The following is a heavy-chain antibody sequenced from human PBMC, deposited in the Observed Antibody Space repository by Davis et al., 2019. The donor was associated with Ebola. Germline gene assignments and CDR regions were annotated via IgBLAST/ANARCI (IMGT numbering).Heavy chain of an antibody. Sequence: PSETLSLTCTVSGYSISSGYYWGWIRQPPGKGLEWIGSIYHSGSTYYNPSLKSRVTISVDTSKNQFSLKLSSVTAADTAVYYCARGGDYGDYVGPAFDIWGQGTMVTVSS. V-gene: IGHV4-38-2*02. CDR2: IYHSGST. CDR1: GYSISSGYY. J-gene: IGHJ3*02. CDR3: ARGGDYGDYVGPAFDI. D-gene: IGHD4-17*01.